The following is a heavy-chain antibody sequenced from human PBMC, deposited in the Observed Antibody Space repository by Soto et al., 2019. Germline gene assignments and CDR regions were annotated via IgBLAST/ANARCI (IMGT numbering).Heavy chain of an antibody. CDR1: GGSISSGGYF. CDR2: IYYIGST. V-gene: IGHV4-31*03. CDR3: ARHCAYCGGDCYSCFDY. Sequence: SETLSLTCTVSGGSISSGGYFWSWIRQHPGKGLEWIGYIYYIGSTYYNPSLKSRVTISVDTSKNQFSLKLSSVTAADTAVYYCARHCAYCGGDCYSCFDYWGQGTPVTVSS. J-gene: IGHJ4*02. D-gene: IGHD2-21*02.